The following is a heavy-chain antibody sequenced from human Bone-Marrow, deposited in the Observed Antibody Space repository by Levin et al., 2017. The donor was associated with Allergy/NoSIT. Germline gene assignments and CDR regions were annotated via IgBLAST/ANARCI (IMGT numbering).Heavy chain of an antibody. Sequence: GESLKISCAASGFTVSSNYMSWVRQAPGKGLEWVSVIYSCGSTYYADSVKGRFTISRDNSKNTLYLQMNSLRAEDTAVYYCARCSGGSCYDLGAFDIWGQGTMVTVSS. V-gene: IGHV3-66*03. CDR2: IYSCGST. J-gene: IGHJ3*02. CDR1: GFTVSSNY. D-gene: IGHD2-15*01. CDR3: ARCSGGSCYDLGAFDI.